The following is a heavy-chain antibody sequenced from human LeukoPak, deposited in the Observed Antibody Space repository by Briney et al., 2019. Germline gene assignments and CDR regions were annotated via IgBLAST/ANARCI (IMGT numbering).Heavy chain of an antibody. CDR1: GFSFSTYG. Sequence: GGSLRLSCAASGFSFSTYGMHWVRQAPGKGLEWVALIWNAGTNTYYADSVKGRLTISRDNSKNTLYLQMNSLRAEDTAVYYCAGDTPPGGDYYFDYWGQGTLVIASS. V-gene: IGHV3-33*01. D-gene: IGHD3-16*01. J-gene: IGHJ4*02. CDR2: IWNAGTNT. CDR3: AGDTPPGGDYYFDY.